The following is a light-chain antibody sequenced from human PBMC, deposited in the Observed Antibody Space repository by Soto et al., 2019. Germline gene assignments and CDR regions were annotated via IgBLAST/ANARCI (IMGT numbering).Light chain of an antibody. J-gene: IGKJ3*01. Sequence: EIVLTQSPATLSLSPGERATLSCRASQSVSSYLAWYQQKPGQAPRLLIYDASNRATGIPARFSGSGSGTDFTLTISILEPEDFAVYYCQQRSNGFTFGPGTNVDIK. CDR3: QQRSNGFT. CDR1: QSVSSY. CDR2: DAS. V-gene: IGKV3-11*01.